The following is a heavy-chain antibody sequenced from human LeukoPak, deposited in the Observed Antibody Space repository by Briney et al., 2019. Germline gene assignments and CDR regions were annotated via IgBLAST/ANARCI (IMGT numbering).Heavy chain of an antibody. J-gene: IGHJ3*02. D-gene: IGHD1-26*01. V-gene: IGHV3-30*02. Sequence: GGSLRLSCVASGVTFSSYGMQWVRQAPGKGLEWVAFIRYDGSNEYYIDSVKGRFTLSRDNSKNTLYLQMNSLRAEDTAVYYCAKDSAVSGSYPDASDIWGQGTMVTVSS. CDR2: IRYDGSNE. CDR1: GVTFSSYG. CDR3: AKDSAVSGSYPDASDI.